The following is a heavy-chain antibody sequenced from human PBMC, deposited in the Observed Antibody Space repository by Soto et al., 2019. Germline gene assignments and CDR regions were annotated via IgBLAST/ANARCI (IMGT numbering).Heavy chain of an antibody. CDR1: GLTFSSYW. CDR2: IKQDGSEK. V-gene: IGHV3-7*01. J-gene: IGHJ3*02. D-gene: IGHD7-27*01. Sequence: GGSLRLSCAASGLTFSSYWMSWVRQAPGKGLEWVANIKQDGSEKYYVDSVKGRFTISRDNAKNSLYLQMNSLRAEDTAVYYCARTNRGAFDIWGQGTMVTVSS. CDR3: ARTNRGAFDI.